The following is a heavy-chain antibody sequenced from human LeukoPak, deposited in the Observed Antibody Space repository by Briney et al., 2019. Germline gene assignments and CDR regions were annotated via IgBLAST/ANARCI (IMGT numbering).Heavy chain of an antibody. CDR2: ISGSGGST. D-gene: IGHD3-10*01. Sequence: GGSLRLSCAASGFTFSSYAMSWVRQAPGKALEWVSAISGSGGSTYYADSVKGRFTISRDNSKNTLYLQMNSLRAEDTAVYYCANGITMVRGGFDYWGQGTLVTVSS. J-gene: IGHJ4*02. CDR3: ANGITMVRGGFDY. V-gene: IGHV3-23*01. CDR1: GFTFSSYA.